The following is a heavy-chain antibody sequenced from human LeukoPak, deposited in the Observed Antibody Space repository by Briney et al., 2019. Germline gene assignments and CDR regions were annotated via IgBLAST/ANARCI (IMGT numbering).Heavy chain of an antibody. CDR1: GGTFSSYA. Sequence: GASAKVSCKASGGTFSSYAISWVRQAPGQGLEWMGGIIPIFGTANYAQKFQGRVTITADESTSTAYMELSSLRSEDTAVYYCARVGGVAAAGTLNYFDYWGQGTLVTVSS. V-gene: IGHV1-69*13. CDR3: ARVGGVAAAGTLNYFDY. J-gene: IGHJ4*02. CDR2: IIPIFGTA. D-gene: IGHD6-13*01.